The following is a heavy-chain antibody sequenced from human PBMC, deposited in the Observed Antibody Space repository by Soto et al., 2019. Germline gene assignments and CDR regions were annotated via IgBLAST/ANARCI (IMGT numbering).Heavy chain of an antibody. CDR2: INPNSGNT. J-gene: IGHJ4*02. Sequence: ASVKVSCKASGYTFPSYDINWVRQATGQGLEWMGWINPNSGNTGYAQKLQGRVTMTRNTSTSTAYMELRSLRSDDTAVYYCARDLHGDPYYWGQGTLVTVSS. CDR3: ARDLHGDPYY. V-gene: IGHV1-8*01. CDR1: GYTFPSYD. D-gene: IGHD4-17*01.